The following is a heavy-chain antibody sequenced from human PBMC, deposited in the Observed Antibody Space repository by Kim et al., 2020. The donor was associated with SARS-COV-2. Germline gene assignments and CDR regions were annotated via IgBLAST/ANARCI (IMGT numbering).Heavy chain of an antibody. J-gene: IGHJ6*02. CDR3: VRARGMDV. Sequence: GNEKYYVDSVKGRFTISRDNAKNSLYLQMNSLRAEDTAVYYCVRARGMDVWGQGTTVTVSS. CDR2: GNEK. V-gene: IGHV3-7*03.